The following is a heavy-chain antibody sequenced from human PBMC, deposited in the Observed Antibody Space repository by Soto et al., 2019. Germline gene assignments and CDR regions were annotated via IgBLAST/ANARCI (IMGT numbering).Heavy chain of an antibody. CDR1: GGTFNSFA. Sequence: QVQLVQSGAEVKKPGSSLKVSCKTSGGTFNSFAISWVRQAPGQGLEWMGGITPIVGTVNYAQKFQGRVTITADESTCKAQMELSSLRYEDTAVYYWARGHCIGGSCSSVVWWFDPWGQGTLVTVSS. CDR2: ITPIVGTV. V-gene: IGHV1-69*01. D-gene: IGHD2-15*01. CDR3: ARGHCIGGSCSSVVWWFDP. J-gene: IGHJ5*02.